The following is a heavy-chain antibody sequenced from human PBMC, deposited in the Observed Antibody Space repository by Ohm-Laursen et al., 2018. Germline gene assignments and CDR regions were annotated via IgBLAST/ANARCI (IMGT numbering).Heavy chain of an antibody. Sequence: SDTLSLTCTVSGGSVSSGRYYWSWIRQPPGKGLEWIGYIDYSGSTNYNPSLKSRVTMSVDPSKSQFSLNLSSVTAADTAVYYCARDAVAAADIDYWGQGTLVTVSS. J-gene: IGHJ4*02. CDR3: ARDAVAAADIDY. D-gene: IGHD6-13*01. CDR1: GGSVSSGRYY. CDR2: IDYSGST. V-gene: IGHV4-61*01.